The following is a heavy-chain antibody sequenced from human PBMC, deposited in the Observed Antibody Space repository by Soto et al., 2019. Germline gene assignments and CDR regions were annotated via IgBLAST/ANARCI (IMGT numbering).Heavy chain of an antibody. J-gene: IGHJ4*02. Sequence: ASVKVSCKASGYTFTSYDINWLRQATGQGLEWMGWMNPNSGNTGYAQKFQGRVTMTRNTSISTAYMELSSLRSEDTAVYYCARVSYYGFWSGSRGRFDYWGQGTLVTVSS. V-gene: IGHV1-8*01. D-gene: IGHD3-3*01. CDR3: ARVSYYGFWSGSRGRFDY. CDR2: MNPNSGNT. CDR1: GYTFTSYD.